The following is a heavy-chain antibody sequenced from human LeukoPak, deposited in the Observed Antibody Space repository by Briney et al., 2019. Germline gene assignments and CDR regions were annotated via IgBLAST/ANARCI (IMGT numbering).Heavy chain of an antibody. V-gene: IGHV1-2*02. CDR1: GYTFTGYY. Sequence: ASVKVSCKASGYTFTGYYMHWVRQAPGQGLEWMGWINPNSGGTNYAQKFQGRVTMTRDTSISTAYMELSRLRSDDTAVYYCARVPYRGYSYGPIDYWGQGTLVTVSS. D-gene: IGHD5-18*01. CDR2: INPNSGGT. J-gene: IGHJ4*02. CDR3: ARVPYRGYSYGPIDY.